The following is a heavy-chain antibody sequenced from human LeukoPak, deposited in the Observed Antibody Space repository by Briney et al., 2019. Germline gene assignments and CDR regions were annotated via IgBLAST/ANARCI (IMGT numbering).Heavy chain of an antibody. CDR3: ARGFYDSSGYKWRDAFDI. CDR2: IYYSGST. J-gene: IGHJ3*02. Sequence: PSETLSLTCTVSGGSISTYSWTWIRQPPGKGLEWIGNIYYSGSTNYNPSLKSRVTISVDTSKNQFSLKLSSVTAADAAVYYCARGFYDSSGYKWRDAFDIWGQGTMVTVSS. V-gene: IGHV4-59*01. D-gene: IGHD3-22*01. CDR1: GGSISTYS.